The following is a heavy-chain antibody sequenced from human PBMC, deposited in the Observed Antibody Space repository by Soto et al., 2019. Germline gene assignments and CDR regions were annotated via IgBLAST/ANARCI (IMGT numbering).Heavy chain of an antibody. V-gene: IGHV3-23*01. CDR2: ISAAGGNT. Sequence: GGSLRLSCAASGFTFSRYAMSWVRQAPGKGPEWVSGISAAGGNTYYANSVRGRFTISRDNSKATLYLQMSSLRAEDTALYYCAKDPNGDYVGAFDIWGQGTVVTVSS. CDR1: GFTFSRYA. CDR3: AKDPNGDYVGAFDI. D-gene: IGHD4-17*01. J-gene: IGHJ3*02.